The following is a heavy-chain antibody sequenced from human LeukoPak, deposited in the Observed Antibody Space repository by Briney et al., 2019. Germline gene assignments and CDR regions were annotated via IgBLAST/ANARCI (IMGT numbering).Heavy chain of an antibody. CDR1: GFTFSAYY. V-gene: IGHV3-21*01. CDR2: ISSTTDYK. J-gene: IGHJ4*02. D-gene: IGHD5-24*01. CDR3: ARAKNIKMTTILDY. Sequence: GGSLRLSCAASGFTFSAYYMNWVRQAPGKGLEWVSSISSTTDYKVYADSLKGRFTISRDNAKNSLYLQMNSLRAEDTAVYYCARAKNIKMTTILDYWGQGTPVTVSS.